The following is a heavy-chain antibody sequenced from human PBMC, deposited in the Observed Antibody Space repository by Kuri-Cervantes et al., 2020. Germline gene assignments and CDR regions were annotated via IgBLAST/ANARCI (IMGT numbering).Heavy chain of an antibody. D-gene: IGHD1-26*01. CDR3: AKDGAKWARYYFDY. J-gene: IGHJ4*02. CDR2: INPNSGGT. CDR1: GYTFTSYG. Sequence: ASVKVSCKASGYTFTSYGISWVRQAPGQGLEWMGWINPNSGGTNYAQKFQGRVTITRDTSASTACMELSSLRAEDTAVYYCAKDGAKWARYYFDYWGQGTLVTVSS. V-gene: IGHV1-18*01.